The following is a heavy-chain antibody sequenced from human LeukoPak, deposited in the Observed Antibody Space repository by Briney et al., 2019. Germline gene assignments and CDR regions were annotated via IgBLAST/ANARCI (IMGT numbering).Heavy chain of an antibody. CDR1: GFTFTGYC. CDR2: ITDSGSST. J-gene: IGHJ4*02. V-gene: IGHV3-64*01. Sequence: GGSLRLSCAASGFTFTGYCLHWVRQTPGKGLEYISTITDSGSSTYHTNSVRGRFTISRDNSKNTLYLQMGSLRTEDTAVYYCARSTRYFGSAMYYFDDWGQGTLVTVSS. CDR3: ARSTRYFGSAMYYFDD. D-gene: IGHD3-10*01.